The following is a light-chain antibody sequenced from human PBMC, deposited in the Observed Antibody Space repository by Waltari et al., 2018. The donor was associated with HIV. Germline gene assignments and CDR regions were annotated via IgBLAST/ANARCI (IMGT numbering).Light chain of an antibody. Sequence: DIQMTQSPSSLSASLGDRVTITCRESHSIDTYLNLYQKRPGDAPNLLIYAASNLQSGVPWRFSCRGSGTDFTLTSSCRQPEDFATFVCQQSYSSLPPLGQGTKL. CDR1: HSIDTY. V-gene: IGKV1-39*01. CDR3: QQSYSSLPP. J-gene: IGKJ2*01. CDR2: AAS.